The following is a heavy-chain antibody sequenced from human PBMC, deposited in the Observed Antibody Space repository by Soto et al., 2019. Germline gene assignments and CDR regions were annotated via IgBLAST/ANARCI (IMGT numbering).Heavy chain of an antibody. CDR2: IKQDGSEK. V-gene: IGHV3-7*01. CDR1: GVTFGGHW. Sequence: AGGVLRVCWGASGVTFGGHWGSWVRQAPGEGGEWVANIKQDGSEKYYVDSVKGRFTISRDNAKNSLYLQMNSLRAEDTAVYYCATRRITMVRGVWENWFDPWGQGTLVTVSS. CDR3: ATRRITMVRGVWENWFDP. D-gene: IGHD3-10*01. J-gene: IGHJ5*02.